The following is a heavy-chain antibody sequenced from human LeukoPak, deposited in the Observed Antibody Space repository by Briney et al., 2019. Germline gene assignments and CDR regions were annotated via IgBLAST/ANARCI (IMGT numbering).Heavy chain of an antibody. D-gene: IGHD5-24*01. J-gene: IGHJ5*02. V-gene: IGHV3-7*01. CDR3: AKDLEMATILLFWFDP. CDR2: IKQDGSEK. CDR1: GFTFSSYW. Sequence: GGSLRLSCAASGFTFSSYWMSWVRQAPGKGLEWVANIKQDGSEKYYVDSVKGRFTISRDNAKNSLYLQMNSLRAEDTAVYYCAKDLEMATILLFWFDPWGQGTLVTVSS.